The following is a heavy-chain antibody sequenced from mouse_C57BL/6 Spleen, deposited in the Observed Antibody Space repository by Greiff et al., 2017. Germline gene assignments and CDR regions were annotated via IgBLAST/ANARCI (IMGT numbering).Heavy chain of an antibody. J-gene: IGHJ3*01. CDR1: GYSITSGYY. V-gene: IGHV3-6*01. CDR2: ISYDGSN. Sequence: ESGPGLVKPSQSLSLTCSVTGYSITSGYYWNWIRQFPGNKLEWMGYISYDGSNNYNPSLKNRISITRDTSKNQFFLKLNSVTTEDTATYYCARDEGYYDFAYWGQGTLVTVSA. CDR3: ARDEGYYDFAY. D-gene: IGHD2-3*01.